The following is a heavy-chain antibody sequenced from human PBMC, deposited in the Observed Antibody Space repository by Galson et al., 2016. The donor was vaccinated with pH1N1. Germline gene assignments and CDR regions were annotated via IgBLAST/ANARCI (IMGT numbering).Heavy chain of an antibody. Sequence: PALVTPTQTLTLTCTFSGFSISSSGMGVGWIRQPPGKALEWLAVIYWDDDKRYSPSLKSRLTITKDTSKNHVVLTMTNMDPMDTATYYCAHREVMITNAFDVWGPGTMVTVSS. D-gene: IGHD3-16*01. J-gene: IGHJ3*01. CDR3: AHREVMITNAFDV. CDR2: IYWDDDK. CDR1: GFSISSSGMG. V-gene: IGHV2-5*02.